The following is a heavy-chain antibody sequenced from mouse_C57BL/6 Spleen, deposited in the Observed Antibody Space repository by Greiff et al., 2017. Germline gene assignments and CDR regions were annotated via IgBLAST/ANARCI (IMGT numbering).Heavy chain of an antibody. Sequence: QVQLQQSGAELVRPGASVTLSCKASGYTFTGYEMHWVKQTPGHGLEWIGAIYPETGGTAYNEKFKGKAILTADKSSSTAYRELRSLTSEDSAVDYYTRVPPRYYYGSSYFFDYWGQGTTLTVSS. CDR3: TRVPPRYYYGSSYFFDY. J-gene: IGHJ2*01. V-gene: IGHV1-15*01. CDR1: GYTFTGYE. CDR2: IYPETGGT. D-gene: IGHD1-1*01.